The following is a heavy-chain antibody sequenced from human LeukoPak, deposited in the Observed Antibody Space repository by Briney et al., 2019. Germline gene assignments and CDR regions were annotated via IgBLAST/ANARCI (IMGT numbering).Heavy chain of an antibody. D-gene: IGHD5-24*01. V-gene: IGHV1-46*01. Sequence: ASVKVSCKASGYTFTSYYMHWVRQAPGQGLEWMRIINPSGGSTSYAQKFQGRVTMTRDTSTSTVYMELSSLRSEDTAVYYCAREGRDGYERKYYFDYWGQGTLVTVSS. J-gene: IGHJ4*02. CDR1: GYTFTSYY. CDR2: INPSGGST. CDR3: AREGRDGYERKYYFDY.